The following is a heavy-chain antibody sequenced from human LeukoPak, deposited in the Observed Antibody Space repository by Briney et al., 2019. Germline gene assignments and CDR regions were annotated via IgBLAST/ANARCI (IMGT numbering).Heavy chain of an antibody. CDR3: ARDSQSDYDILTGLIPSMDV. D-gene: IGHD3-9*01. CDR2: ISAYNGNT. Sequence: GASVKVSCKASGYTFTSYGISWVRQAPGQGLEWMGWISAYNGNTNYAQKLQGRVTMTTDTSTSTAYMELRSLRSDDTAVYYCARDSQSDYDILTGLIPSMDVWGQGTTVTVSS. V-gene: IGHV1-18*01. J-gene: IGHJ6*02. CDR1: GYTFTSYG.